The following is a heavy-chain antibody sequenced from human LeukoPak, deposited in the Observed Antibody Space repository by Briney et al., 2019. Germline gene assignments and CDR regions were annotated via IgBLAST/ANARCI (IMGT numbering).Heavy chain of an antibody. V-gene: IGHV3-11*03. Sequence: PGGSLRLSCAASGFTFSDYYMTWIRQAPGKGREWVSYIGSSRYTNYADSVKGRFTISRDNVKNSLYLQMNSLRAEDTAVYFCARRGTDYCTPSSCHPNWFAPWGQGTQVTVSS. CDR2: IGSSRYT. D-gene: IGHD4-11*01. CDR3: ARRGTDYCTPSSCHPNWFAP. J-gene: IGHJ5*02. CDR1: GFTFSDYY.